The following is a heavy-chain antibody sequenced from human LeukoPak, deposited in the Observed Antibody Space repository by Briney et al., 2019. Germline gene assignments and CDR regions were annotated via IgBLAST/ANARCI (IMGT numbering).Heavy chain of an antibody. D-gene: IGHD5-24*01. CDR1: GFAFSSYA. CDR2: ISSSGGST. CDR3: AKDLGRDGYEIFDY. J-gene: IGHJ4*02. Sequence: GGSMRLSCAASGFAFSSYAMSWVRQAPGKRLEWVSTISSSGGSTYYADSVKGRFTVSRDNSKNTVFLQMNSLRAEDTAVYYGAKDLGRDGYEIFDYWGQRTLVTVSS. V-gene: IGHV3-23*01.